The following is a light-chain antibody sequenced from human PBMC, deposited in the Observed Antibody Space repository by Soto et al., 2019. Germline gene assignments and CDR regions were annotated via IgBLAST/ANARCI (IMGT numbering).Light chain of an antibody. J-gene: IGKJ5*01. V-gene: IGKV3-11*01. CDR1: QSVSSY. CDR2: DAS. CDR3: RQRSNWPIT. Sequence: IVLTQSPATLSLSPGERATLSCRASQSVSSYLAWYQQKPGQAPRLLIYDASNRATGIPARFSGSGSGTDFTLTIGSLEPEDFAVYYCRQRSNWPITFGQGTRLEIK.